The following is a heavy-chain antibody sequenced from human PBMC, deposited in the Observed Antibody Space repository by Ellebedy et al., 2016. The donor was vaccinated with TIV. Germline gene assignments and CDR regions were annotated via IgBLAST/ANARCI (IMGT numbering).Heavy chain of an antibody. D-gene: IGHD3-9*01. J-gene: IGHJ4*02. CDR1: GYTFTSYG. CDR3: ARDRSIILTGSDPDY. CDR2: ISAYNGNT. V-gene: IGHV1-18*04. Sequence: AASVKVSCKASGYTFTSYGLSWVRQAPGQGLEWMGWISAYNGNTHYAQNLQGRVTMTTDTSTTTAYMELRGLRSDDTAVYYCARDRSIILTGSDPDYWGQGTLVTVSS.